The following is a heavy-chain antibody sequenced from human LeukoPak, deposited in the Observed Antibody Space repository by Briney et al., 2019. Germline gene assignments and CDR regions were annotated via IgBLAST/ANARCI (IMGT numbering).Heavy chain of an antibody. CDR1: GFTFSRYA. CDR2: ISSNGGST. CDR3: VKDGAIDVVRGVISPFDY. Sequence: GGSLRLSCSASGFTFSRYAMHWVRQAPGKGLEYVSAISSNGGSTYYADSVKGRFTISRDNSKNTLYLQMSSLRAEDTAVYYCVKDGAIDVVRGVISPFDYWGQVTLVTVSS. V-gene: IGHV3-64D*06. J-gene: IGHJ4*02. D-gene: IGHD3-10*01.